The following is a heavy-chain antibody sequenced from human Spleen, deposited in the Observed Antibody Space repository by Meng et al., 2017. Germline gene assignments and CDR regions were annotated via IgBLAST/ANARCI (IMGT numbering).Heavy chain of an antibody. CDR1: GGSISSYY. CDR2: IYYSGST. D-gene: IGHD2-15*01. J-gene: IGHJ4*02. CDR3: ARSCSGGSCYFDY. V-gene: IGHV4-39*07. Sequence: SETLSLTCTVSGGSISSYYWGWIRQPPGKGLEWIGSIYYSGSTYYNPSLKSRVTISVDTSKNQFSLKLSSVTAADTAVYYCARSCSGGSCYFDYWGQGTLVTVSS.